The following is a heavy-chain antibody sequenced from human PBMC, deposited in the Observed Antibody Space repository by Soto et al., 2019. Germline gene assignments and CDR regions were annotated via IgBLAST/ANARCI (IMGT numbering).Heavy chain of an antibody. J-gene: IGHJ4*02. Sequence: QVQLVQSGAEVKKPGASVKVSCKASGDTLSTHGISWVRQAPVQGLEWMGGTIPINGTTDYAEKFQGRVTITADESTTTSYMELSSLRPDEPAVYYCAAGDSSDTGDHWGQGTLVTVSS. CDR2: TIPINGTT. CDR1: GDTLSTHG. D-gene: IGHD5-18*01. V-gene: IGHV1-69*01. CDR3: AAGDSSDTGDH.